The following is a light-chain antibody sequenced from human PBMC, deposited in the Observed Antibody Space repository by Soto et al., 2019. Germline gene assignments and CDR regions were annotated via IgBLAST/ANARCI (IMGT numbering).Light chain of an antibody. Sequence: AIRMTQSPSSLSASTGDRVTITCLASQGISSYLAWYQQKPGKAPKLLIYAASTLQSGVPSRLSGSGSGKDFTITISCLQSEDFATYYCQQYYSYPLTFGGVTKVDI. V-gene: IGKV1-8*01. CDR1: QGISSY. CDR3: QQYYSYPLT. J-gene: IGKJ4*01. CDR2: AAS.